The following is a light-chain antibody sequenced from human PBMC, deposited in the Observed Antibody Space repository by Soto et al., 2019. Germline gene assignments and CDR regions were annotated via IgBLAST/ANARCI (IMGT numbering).Light chain of an antibody. Sequence: EVVMRQSPATLSVSPGERATLSCRASQSVSSKLAWYQQRPGQAPRLLMYDTSTRATGIPVRFSGSGSGTEFTLTITSLHSEDFGVYYCQQYYNWPPWTFGQGTKVEIK. J-gene: IGKJ1*01. CDR2: DTS. V-gene: IGKV3-15*01. CDR1: QSVSSK. CDR3: QQYYNWPPWT.